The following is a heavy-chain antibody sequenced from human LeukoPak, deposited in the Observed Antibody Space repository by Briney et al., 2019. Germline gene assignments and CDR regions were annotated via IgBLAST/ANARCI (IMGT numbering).Heavy chain of an antibody. Sequence: GTSVKVSYKASGFTFTGSAMQWVRQARGQRLEWIGCIVVGSGNTNYAQKFQERVTITRDMSTSTAYMELSSLRCEDTAVYYCAATRVYYDFWSGYSGDYYYMDVWGKGTTVTVSS. CDR2: IVVGSGNT. J-gene: IGHJ6*03. D-gene: IGHD3-3*01. V-gene: IGHV1-58*02. CDR3: AATRVYYDFWSGYSGDYYYMDV. CDR1: GFTFTGSA.